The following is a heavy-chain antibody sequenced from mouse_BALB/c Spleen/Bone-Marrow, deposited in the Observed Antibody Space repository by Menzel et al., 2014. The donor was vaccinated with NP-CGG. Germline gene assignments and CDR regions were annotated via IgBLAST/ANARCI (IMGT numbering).Heavy chain of an antibody. CDR3: ASYRYAWYFDV. D-gene: IGHD2-14*01. CDR1: GFNIKDTY. J-gene: IGHJ1*01. CDR2: IDPANGNT. Sequence: EVQVVESGAELVKPGASVKLSCTASGFNIKDTYMHWVKQRPEQGLEWIGRIDPANGNTKYDPKFQGKATITADTSSNTAYLQLSSLTSEDTAVYYCASYRYAWYFDVWGAGTTVPVSS. V-gene: IGHV14-3*02.